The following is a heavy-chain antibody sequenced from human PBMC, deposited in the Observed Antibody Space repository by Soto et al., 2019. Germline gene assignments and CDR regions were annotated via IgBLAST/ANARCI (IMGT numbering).Heavy chain of an antibody. V-gene: IGHV3-53*01. J-gene: IGHJ6*02. Sequence: EVQLVESGGGLIQPGGSLRLSCAASGFTVSSNYMSWVRQATGKGLEWVSVIYSGGSTYYADSVKGRFTISRDNSKNTLYLQMNSLRGEDTAVYYCTTVVTPYYYYGMDVWGQGTTVTVSS. D-gene: IGHD4-17*01. CDR1: GFTVSSNY. CDR2: IYSGGST. CDR3: TTVVTPYYYYGMDV.